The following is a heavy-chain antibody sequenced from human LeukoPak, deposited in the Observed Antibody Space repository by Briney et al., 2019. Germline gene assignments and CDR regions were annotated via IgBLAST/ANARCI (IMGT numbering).Heavy chain of an antibody. CDR1: GFTFRNHG. J-gene: IGHJ4*02. CDR2: IWYDGSNR. CDR3: ARGRRYCSGGSCYFDY. D-gene: IGHD2-15*01. Sequence: SGGSLRLSCAASGFTFRNHGMHWVRQAPGKGLEWVAVIWYDGSNRYYADSAKGRFTISRDNAKNTLYLQMNSLRAEDTAVYYCARGRRYCSGGSCYFDYWGQGTLVTVSS. V-gene: IGHV3-33*01.